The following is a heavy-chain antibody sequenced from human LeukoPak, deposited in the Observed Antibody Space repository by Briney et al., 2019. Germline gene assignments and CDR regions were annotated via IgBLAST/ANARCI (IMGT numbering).Heavy chain of an antibody. J-gene: IGHJ4*02. D-gene: IGHD3-22*01. CDR1: GGTFSSYA. Sequence: ASVTVSCTASGGTFSSYAISWVRQAPGQGLEWMGGIIPIFGTANYAQKFQGRVTITADESTSTAYMELSSLRSEDTAVYYCARVGYYDSSGYYYRYWGQGTLVTVSS. CDR3: ARVGYYDSSGYYYRY. CDR2: IIPIFGTA. V-gene: IGHV1-69*13.